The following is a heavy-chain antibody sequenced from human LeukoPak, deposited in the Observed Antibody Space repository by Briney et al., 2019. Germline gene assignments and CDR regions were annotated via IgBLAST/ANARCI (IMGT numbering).Heavy chain of an antibody. CDR3: ARGIPGDAFDI. J-gene: IGHJ3*02. CDR2: ISYDGSNK. Sequence: GGCLRLSCAASGFTFSSYAMHWVRQTPGKGVEWVAVISYDGSNKYYADSVKGGFTISRENSKNTLYLQMNSLRAEDTAVYYCARGIPGDAFDIWGQGTMVTVSS. CDR1: GFTFSSYA. V-gene: IGHV3-30*04.